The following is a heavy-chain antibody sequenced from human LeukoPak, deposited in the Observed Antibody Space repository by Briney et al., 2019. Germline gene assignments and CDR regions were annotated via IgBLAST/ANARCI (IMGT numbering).Heavy chain of an antibody. V-gene: IGHV4-38-2*02. Sequence: SETLSLTCSVSGYSISSGNYWGWIRLPPGKGLQWIGSIYHSGSTYYNPSLKSRVTISVDTSKNQFSLELSSVTAADTAVYYGARGLDTNDWSDAFDIWGQGTMVTVSS. CDR3: ARGLDTNDWSDAFDI. D-gene: IGHD2-21*01. CDR2: IYHSGST. CDR1: GYSISSGNY. J-gene: IGHJ3*02.